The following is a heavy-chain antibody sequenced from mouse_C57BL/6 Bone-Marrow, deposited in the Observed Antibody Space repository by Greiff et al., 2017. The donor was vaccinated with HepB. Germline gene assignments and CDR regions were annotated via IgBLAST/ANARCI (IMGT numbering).Heavy chain of an antibody. J-gene: IGHJ2*01. CDR2: IDPENGDT. Sequence: EVQGVESGAELVRPGASVKLSCTASGFNIKDDYMHWVKQRPEQGLEWIGWIDPENGDTEYASKFQGKATITADTSSNTAYLQLSSLTSEDTAVYYCTTYYYGDYWGQGTTLTVSS. V-gene: IGHV14-4*01. CDR3: TTYYYGDY. CDR1: GFNIKDDY.